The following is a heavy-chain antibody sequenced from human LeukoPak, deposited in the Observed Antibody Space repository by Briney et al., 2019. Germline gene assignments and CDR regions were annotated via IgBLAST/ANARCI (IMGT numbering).Heavy chain of an antibody. CDR2: IYSGGGT. Sequence: GGSLRLSCAASGFAVSSNYMSWVRQAPGKGLEWVSVIYSGGGTYYANSVKGRFTISRDNSMNTLYLQMNSLRAEDTAVYYCARGGRYYESSGYYHDAFDIWGQGTMVTVSS. D-gene: IGHD3-22*01. V-gene: IGHV3-53*01. CDR3: ARGGRYYESSGYYHDAFDI. CDR1: GFAVSSNY. J-gene: IGHJ3*02.